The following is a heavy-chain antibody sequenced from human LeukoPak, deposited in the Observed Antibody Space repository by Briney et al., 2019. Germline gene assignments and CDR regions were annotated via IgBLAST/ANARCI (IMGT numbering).Heavy chain of an antibody. CDR1: GFTFSNYW. J-gene: IGHJ6*02. D-gene: IGHD3-10*01. CDR2: IKEDGSEK. CDR3: VRGWFLSVWSYHWDV. V-gene: IGHV3-7*01. Sequence: PGGSLRLSCAASGFTFSNYWMTWVRQAPGKGLEWVANIKEDGSEKYYVDSVKGRFTISRDDAKNSLYLEINSLRVEDTAVYYYVRGWFLSVWSYHWDVWGQGTTVTVSS.